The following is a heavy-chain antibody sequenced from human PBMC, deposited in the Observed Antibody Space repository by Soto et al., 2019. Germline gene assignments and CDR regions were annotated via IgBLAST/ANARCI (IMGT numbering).Heavy chain of an antibody. CDR1: GFTFSTYW. V-gene: IGHV3-7*01. J-gene: IGHJ3*02. CDR3: AREHEFDSPGFDI. D-gene: IGHD3-9*01. Sequence: HPGGSLRLSCAASGFTFSTYWMSWVRQAPGKGLAWVANIKYDGNEKTYADSVKGRFTISRDNAKNSLYLQMNSLRAEDTAVYYCAREHEFDSPGFDIWGQGTMVTVSS. CDR2: IKYDGNEK.